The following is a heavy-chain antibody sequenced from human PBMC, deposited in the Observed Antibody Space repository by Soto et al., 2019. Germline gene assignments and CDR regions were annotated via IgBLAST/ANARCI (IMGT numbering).Heavy chain of an antibody. CDR3: ARDRIAAAVPRYNWFDP. J-gene: IGHJ5*02. D-gene: IGHD6-13*01. CDR1: GGTFSSYA. V-gene: IGHV1-69*13. CDR2: IIPIFGTA. Sequence: ASVKVSCKASGGTFSSYAISWVRQAPGQGLEWMGGIIPIFGTANYAQKFQGRVTITADESTSTAYMELSSLRSEDTAVYYCARDRIAAAVPRYNWFDPWGQGTLVTVSS.